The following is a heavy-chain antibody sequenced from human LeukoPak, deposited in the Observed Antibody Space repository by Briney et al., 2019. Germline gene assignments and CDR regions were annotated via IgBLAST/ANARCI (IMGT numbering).Heavy chain of an antibody. J-gene: IGHJ4*02. V-gene: IGHV4-4*07. CDR3: ARGDSSGYYYLDY. Sequence: SETLSLTCTVSGASVSGYYWSWNRQPAGKGLEWLGRIYSGGSTNYNPSLKSRLTMSVDTSKKQFSLKLSSMTAADTAVYFCARGDSSGYYYLDYWGQGTLVTVSS. CDR2: IYSGGST. CDR1: GASVSGYY. D-gene: IGHD3-22*01.